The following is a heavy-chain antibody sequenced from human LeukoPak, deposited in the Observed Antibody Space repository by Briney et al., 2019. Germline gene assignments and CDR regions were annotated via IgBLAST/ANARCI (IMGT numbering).Heavy chain of an antibody. V-gene: IGHV3-23*01. Sequence: GGSLRLACAASGFAFNTYAMSWIRQAPGKGLEWVSVISGGGSSTNYADSVKGRFTISRENSKNTLYLQMNSLRAEDTAVYYCAHTDSYYFDSGMVSWGQGALVTVSS. CDR3: AHTDSYYFDSGMVS. CDR1: GFAFNTYA. CDR2: ISGGGSST. J-gene: IGHJ5*02. D-gene: IGHD3-22*01.